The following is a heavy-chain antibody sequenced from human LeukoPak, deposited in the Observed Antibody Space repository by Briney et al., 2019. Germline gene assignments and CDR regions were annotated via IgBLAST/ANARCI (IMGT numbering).Heavy chain of an antibody. CDR2: ISYDGSNK. CDR1: GFTFSSYA. J-gene: IGHJ6*03. V-gene: IGHV3-30*01. CDR3: AREPPYYYYMDV. Sequence: GSLRLFCAASGFTFSSYAMHWVRQAPGKGLEWVAVISYDGSNKYYADSVKGRFTISRDNSKNTLYLQMNSLRAEDTAVYYCAREPPYYYYMDVWGKGTTVTVSS.